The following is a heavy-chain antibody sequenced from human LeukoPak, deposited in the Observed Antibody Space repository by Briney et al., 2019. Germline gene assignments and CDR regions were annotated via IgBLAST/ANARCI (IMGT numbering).Heavy chain of an antibody. CDR3: ARQGGTLNWFDP. Sequence: SETLSLTCTVSGGSISSSTHYWGWIRQPPGKGLEWIGNKYYGGSTYYNPSLKSRVTISVDTSKNQFSLKLSSVTAADTAVYYCARQGGTLNWFDPWGQGTLVTVSS. J-gene: IGHJ5*02. CDR1: GGSISSSTHY. D-gene: IGHD1-7*01. CDR2: KYYGGST. V-gene: IGHV4-39*01.